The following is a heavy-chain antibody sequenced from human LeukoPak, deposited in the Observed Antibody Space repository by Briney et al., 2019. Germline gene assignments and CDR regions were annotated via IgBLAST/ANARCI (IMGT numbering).Heavy chain of an antibody. CDR2: IHYSGST. CDR3: TRHHDYGDKIDY. V-gene: IGHV4-39*01. CDR1: GGSVTSASHY. D-gene: IGHD4-23*01. Sequence: SETLSLTCTISGGSVTSASHYWAWIRQPPGKGLEWIGSIHYSGSTYYSPSLKSRLTISGDTSKSQFSLKLTFVTAADTAVYYCTRHHDYGDKIDYWGQGTLVTVSS. J-gene: IGHJ4*02.